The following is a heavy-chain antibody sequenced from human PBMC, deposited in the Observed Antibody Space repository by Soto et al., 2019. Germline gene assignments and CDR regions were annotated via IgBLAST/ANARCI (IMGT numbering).Heavy chain of an antibody. CDR3: ARTELPHFSLDI. J-gene: IGHJ3*02. CDR1: GSTFTSYG. Sequence: ASVKASCKASGSTFTSYGISWVRQAPGQGLEWMGWISAYNGNTNYAQKLQGRVTMTTDTSTSTAYMELRRLRSDDTAVYYCARTELPHFSLDIRDQGTMVTVSS. V-gene: IGHV1-18*04. D-gene: IGHD1-7*01. CDR2: ISAYNGNT.